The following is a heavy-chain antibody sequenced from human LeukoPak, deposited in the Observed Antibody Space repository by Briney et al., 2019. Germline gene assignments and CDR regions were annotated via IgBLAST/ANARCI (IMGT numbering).Heavy chain of an antibody. V-gene: IGHV1-46*01. CDR3: AREAGIGTWIGYCSGDNCRTRFDY. D-gene: IGHD2-15*01. CDR1: GYTFTTYY. CDR2: INPSGGST. Sequence: GASLKVSCKASGYTFTTYYIHWVRQTPGQGLEWMGIINPSGGSTTYAQKFQGRVTMTRDTSTSTVYMELSSLRSDDTAVYFCAREAGIGTWIGYCSGDNCRTRFDYWGQGTLVTVSS. J-gene: IGHJ4*02.